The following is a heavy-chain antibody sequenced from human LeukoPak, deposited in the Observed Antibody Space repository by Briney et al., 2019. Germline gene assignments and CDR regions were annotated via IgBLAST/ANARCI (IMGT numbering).Heavy chain of an antibody. CDR3: ARAAAGTSPTDYYFDY. CDR1: GYTFTSYG. J-gene: IGHJ4*02. Sequence: ASVKVSCKASGYTFTSYGISWVRRAPGQGLEWMGWISAYNGNTNYAQKLQGRVTMTTDTSTSTAYMELRSLRSDDTAVYYCARAAAGTSPTDYYFDYWGQGTLVTVSS. D-gene: IGHD6-13*01. V-gene: IGHV1-18*01. CDR2: ISAYNGNT.